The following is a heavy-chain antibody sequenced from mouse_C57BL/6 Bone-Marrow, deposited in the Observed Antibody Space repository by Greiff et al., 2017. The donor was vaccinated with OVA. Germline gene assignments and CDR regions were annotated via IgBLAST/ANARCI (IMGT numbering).Heavy chain of an antibody. Sequence: DVKLVESGGGLVKPGGSLKLPCAASGFTFSSYAMSWVRQTPEKRLEWVATISDGGSYTYYPDNVKGRFTISRDNAKNNLYLQMSHLKSEDTAMYYCAREGYSNYAGDYAMDYWGQGTSVTVSS. V-gene: IGHV5-4*01. D-gene: IGHD2-5*01. CDR1: GFTFSSYA. CDR3: AREGYSNYAGDYAMDY. J-gene: IGHJ4*01. CDR2: ISDGGSYT.